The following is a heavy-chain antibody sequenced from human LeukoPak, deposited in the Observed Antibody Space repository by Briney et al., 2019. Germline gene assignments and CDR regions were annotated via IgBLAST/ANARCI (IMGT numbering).Heavy chain of an antibody. J-gene: IGHJ4*02. Sequence: GGSLRLSCAASGFTFTSFWMSWVRLAPGKGLEWVANIKQDGSEKNYVDSVKGRFTISRGNAKNSMSLQMNSLRAEDTAVYYCTREGILAGVDYWGQGTLVTVSS. CDR3: TREGILAGVDY. CDR2: IKQDGSEK. D-gene: IGHD6-13*01. CDR1: GFTFTSFW. V-gene: IGHV3-7*01.